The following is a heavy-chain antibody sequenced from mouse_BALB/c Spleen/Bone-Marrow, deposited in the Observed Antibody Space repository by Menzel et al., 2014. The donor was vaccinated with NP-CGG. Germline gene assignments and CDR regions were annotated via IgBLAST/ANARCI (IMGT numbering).Heavy chain of an antibody. CDR2: INPSNGGT. J-gene: IGHJ2*01. V-gene: IGHV1S81*02. CDR1: GYTFTSYY. D-gene: IGHD4-1*01. CDR3: TRGRTWDFDY. Sequence: VQLQQSGAELVKPGASVKLSCKASGYTFTSYYMYWVKQRPGQGLEWIGEINPSNGGTNFNEKFKSRATLTVDKSSSTAYMQLSSLTSEHSAVYYCTRGRTWDFDYWGQGTTLTVSS.